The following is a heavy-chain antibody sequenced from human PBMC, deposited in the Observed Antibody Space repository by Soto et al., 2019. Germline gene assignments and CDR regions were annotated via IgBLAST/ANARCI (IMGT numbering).Heavy chain of an antibody. J-gene: IGHJ4*02. CDR2: IKEDGSEK. CDR3: ASTRGY. CDR1: GFTFSGYR. V-gene: IGHV3-7*05. Sequence: EVQMVESGGGLVQPGGSLRLSCAASGFTFSGYRMKWVRQAPGKGLEWVATIKEDGSEKYYVDSVKGRFTISRDSAKNSVHLQMNSLRVEHTAVYYCASTRGYWGQGTLVTVSS. D-gene: IGHD3-3*01.